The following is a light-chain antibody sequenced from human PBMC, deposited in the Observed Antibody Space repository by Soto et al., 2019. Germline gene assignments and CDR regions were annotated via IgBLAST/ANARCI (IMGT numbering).Light chain of an antibody. CDR1: QSVLYSSNNKNY. V-gene: IGKV4-1*01. J-gene: IGKJ1*01. CDR2: WAS. Sequence: IVMTQSPDSLAVSLGERATIKCKSSQSVLYSSNNKNYLAWYQQKPGQPPKLLIYWASTRESGVPDRFSGSGSVTDFTLTISSLQAEDVAVYYCQQYYSTPAWTFGHGTQVEIK. CDR3: QQYYSTPAWT.